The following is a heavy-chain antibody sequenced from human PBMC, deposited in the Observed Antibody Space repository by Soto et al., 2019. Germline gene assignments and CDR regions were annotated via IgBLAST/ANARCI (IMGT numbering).Heavy chain of an antibody. V-gene: IGHV4-31*03. CDR2: IYYCGTT. J-gene: IGHJ3*02. CDR1: GGSISSGGYY. CDR3: ASYYDMGGYLAFDM. D-gene: IGHD3-22*01. Sequence: QVQLQESGPRLVKPSQTLSLTCTVSGGSISSGGYYWSWIRHHPEKGLEWIGYIYYCGTTYYNPSLKSRVSISVDTSKNQFSLKLSSVTAADSAVYYCASYYDMGGYLAFDMWGQGTLVTVSS.